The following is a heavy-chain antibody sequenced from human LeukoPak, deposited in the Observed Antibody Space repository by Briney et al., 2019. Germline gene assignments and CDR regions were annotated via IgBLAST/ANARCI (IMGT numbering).Heavy chain of an antibody. D-gene: IGHD3-10*01. J-gene: IGHJ4*02. Sequence: GGSLRLSCAASGFTFSSFAVSWVRQAPGKGLEWVSVISTSGGSTYYADSVKGRFTISRDNSKNTLYLQMNSLRAEDTAVYYCAPTMVRGVLKYYFDYWGQGNLVTVSS. CDR2: ISTSGGST. CDR3: APTMVRGVLKYYFDY. CDR1: GFTFSSFA. V-gene: IGHV3-23*01.